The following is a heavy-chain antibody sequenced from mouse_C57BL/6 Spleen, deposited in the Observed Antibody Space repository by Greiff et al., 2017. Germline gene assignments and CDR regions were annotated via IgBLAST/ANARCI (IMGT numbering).Heavy chain of an antibody. Sequence: VQLQESGAELVKPGASVKISCKASGYAFSSYWMNWVKQRPGKGLEWIGQIYPGDGDTNYNGKFKGKATLTADKSSSTAYMQLSSLTSEDSAVYFCARCRAQATTWFAYWGQGTLVTVSA. CDR1: GYAFSSYW. J-gene: IGHJ3*01. D-gene: IGHD3-2*02. CDR3: ARCRAQATTWFAY. V-gene: IGHV1-80*01. CDR2: IYPGDGDT.